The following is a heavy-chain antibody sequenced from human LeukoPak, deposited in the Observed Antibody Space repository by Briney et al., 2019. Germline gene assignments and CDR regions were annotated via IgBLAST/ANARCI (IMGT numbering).Heavy chain of an antibody. J-gene: IGHJ3*02. V-gene: IGHV3-53*01. CDR3: ARAGRGYYYVGQKGTKIDAFDI. CDR2: IYSGGST. CDR1: GFTVSSNY. D-gene: IGHD3-22*01. Sequence: GGSLRLSCAASGFTVSSNYMSWFRQAPGKGLEWVSVIYSGGSTYYADSVKGRFTISRDNSKNTLYLQMNSLRAEDTAVYYCARAGRGYYYVGQKGTKIDAFDIWGQGTMVTVSS.